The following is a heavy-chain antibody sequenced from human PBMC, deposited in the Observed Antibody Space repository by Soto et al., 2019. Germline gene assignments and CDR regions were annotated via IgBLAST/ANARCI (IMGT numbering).Heavy chain of an antibody. D-gene: IGHD3-10*01. CDR1: GFTFSSYG. V-gene: IGHV3-33*01. Sequence: QVQLVESGGGVVQPGRSLRLSCAASGFTFSSYGMHWVRQAPGKGLEWVAVIWYDGSNKYYADSVKGRFTISRDNSKNTLYLQMNSLRAEDTAVYYCARESTGSYISWFDPWGQGTPVTVSS. CDR2: IWYDGSNK. CDR3: ARESTGSYISWFDP. J-gene: IGHJ5*02.